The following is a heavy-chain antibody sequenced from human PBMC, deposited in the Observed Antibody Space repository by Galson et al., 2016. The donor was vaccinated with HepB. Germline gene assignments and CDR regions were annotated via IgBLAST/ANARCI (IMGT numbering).Heavy chain of an antibody. Sequence: QSGAEVKKPGASVKVSCKASGYTFISHGISWVRQAPGQGLEWIAWISTDNGNTNYAQKFQGRVTMTTNTSTSTAYMELRSLRSDDTAVYYCARKNGEAAQNYYYHYYGMDVWGRGTTVSVSS. CDR3: ARKNGEAAQNYYYHYYGMDV. CDR2: ISTDNGNT. J-gene: IGHJ6*02. V-gene: IGHV1-18*01. D-gene: IGHD6-6*01. CDR1: GYTFISHG.